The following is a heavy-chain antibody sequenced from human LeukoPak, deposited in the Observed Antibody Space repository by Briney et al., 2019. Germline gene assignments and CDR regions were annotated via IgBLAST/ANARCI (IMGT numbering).Heavy chain of an antibody. Sequence: ASVEVSCKASDYTFTNYGVSWVRQAPGQGLEWMGWISAYNGKTYYAQKFQGRVTVTTDTSTSTANMDLRSLRSDDTAVYYCARTNLDCKNGVCYDYWGQGTPVTVSS. CDR1: DYTFTNYG. D-gene: IGHD2-8*01. J-gene: IGHJ4*02. CDR3: ARTNLDCKNGVCYDY. V-gene: IGHV1-18*01. CDR2: ISAYNGKT.